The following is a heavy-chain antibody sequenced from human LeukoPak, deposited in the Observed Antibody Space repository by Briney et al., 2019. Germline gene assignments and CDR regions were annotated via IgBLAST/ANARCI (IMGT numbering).Heavy chain of an antibody. CDR3: ARHPFDY. J-gene: IGHJ4*02. CDR1: GGSISSYY. V-gene: IGHV4-59*08. Sequence: SETLSLTCTVSGGSISSYYWSWIRQPPGKGLEWIGYIYYSGSTNYNPSLKSRVTISVDTSKNQFSLKLSSVTAADTAVYYCARHPFDYWGQGTLVTVSS. CDR2: IYYSGST.